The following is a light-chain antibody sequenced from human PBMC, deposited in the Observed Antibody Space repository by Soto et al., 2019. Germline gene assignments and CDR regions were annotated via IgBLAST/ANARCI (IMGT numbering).Light chain of an antibody. V-gene: IGLV2-23*01. J-gene: IGLJ1*01. CDR2: KGT. CDR1: SDDVGAYNS. Sequence: QSVLAQPASVSGSPEQSITISCTGTSDDVGAYNSVSWYQQLPHKAPQVILYKGTQRPSGVSSRFSGSTSGNAASLTISGLQADDEADYFCCSSAPESTYVFGTGTKV. CDR3: CSSAPESTYV.